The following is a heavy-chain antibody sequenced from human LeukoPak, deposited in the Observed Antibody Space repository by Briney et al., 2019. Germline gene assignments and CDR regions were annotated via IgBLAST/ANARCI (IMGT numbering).Heavy chain of an antibody. D-gene: IGHD1-7*01. J-gene: IGHJ4*02. CDR3: ARDTGTDGFDY. Sequence: GGSLRLSCAASGFPFSSYAMSWVRQAPGKGLEWVSVISDSGGRTYSAASVKGRFTISRDNSKDTLYLQMNSLRAEDTAVYYCARDTGTDGFDYWGQGTLVTVSS. V-gene: IGHV3-23*01. CDR2: ISDSGGRT. CDR1: GFPFSSYA.